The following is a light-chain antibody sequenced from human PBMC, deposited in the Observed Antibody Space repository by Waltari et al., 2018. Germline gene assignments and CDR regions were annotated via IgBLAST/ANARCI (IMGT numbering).Light chain of an antibody. Sequence: QSDLTQPASVSGSPGQSITISCTGTSSDVGSYKFVSRYQQHPGKAPKTMIYAGTKPALGVSNRFSGSKSGNTASLTIYGLQAEEEADYYCCSYAGRSTWVFGGGTKLTVL. CDR2: AGT. CDR1: SSDVGSYKF. CDR3: CSYAGRSTWV. J-gene: IGLJ3*02. V-gene: IGLV2-23*01.